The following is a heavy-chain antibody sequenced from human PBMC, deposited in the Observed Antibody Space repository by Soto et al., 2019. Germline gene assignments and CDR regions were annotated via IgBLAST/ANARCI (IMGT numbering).Heavy chain of an antibody. CDR3: ATVPLNTVTPPQVMDV. J-gene: IGHJ6*02. Sequence: QVQLVQSGAEVKKPGASVKVSCKASGYTFTSYGISWVRQAPGQGLEWMGWISAYNGNTNYAQKLQGRVTMTTDTSTSTAYMELRSLRADDTAVYYCATVPLNTVTPPQVMDVWGQGSTVTVSS. CDR1: GYTFTSYG. CDR2: ISAYNGNT. D-gene: IGHD4-17*01. V-gene: IGHV1-18*01.